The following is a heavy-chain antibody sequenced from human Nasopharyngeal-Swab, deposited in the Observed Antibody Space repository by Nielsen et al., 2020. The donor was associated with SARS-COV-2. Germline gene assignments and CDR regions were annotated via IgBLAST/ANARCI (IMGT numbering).Heavy chain of an antibody. Sequence: SETLYLTCTVSGGSISSSSYYWGWIRQPTGKGLEWIGSIYYSGSTYYNPSLKSRVTSSVDTSKNHFYLKLSSVTAADTAVYYCARRDSSTLYFDYWGQGTLVTVSS. J-gene: IGHJ4*02. V-gene: IGHV4-39*01. CDR2: IYYSGST. CDR3: ARRDSSTLYFDY. CDR1: GGSISSSSYY. D-gene: IGHD6-13*01.